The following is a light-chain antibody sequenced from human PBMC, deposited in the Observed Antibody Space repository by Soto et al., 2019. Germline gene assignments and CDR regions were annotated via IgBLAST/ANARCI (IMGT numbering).Light chain of an antibody. J-gene: IGLJ2*01. CDR1: SSNIGSNT. CDR2: SNN. V-gene: IGLV1-44*01. Sequence: QPVLTQPPSASETPGQRVTISCSGSSSNIGSNTVNWYQQLPGTAPELLIYSNNERPSGVPDRFSGSKSGTSASLAISGLQSEDEADYYCAAWDDSLNAVVFGGGTKLTVL. CDR3: AAWDDSLNAVV.